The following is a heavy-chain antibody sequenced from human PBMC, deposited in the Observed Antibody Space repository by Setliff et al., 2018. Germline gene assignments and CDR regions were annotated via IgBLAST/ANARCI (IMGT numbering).Heavy chain of an antibody. CDR3: ARSMFSGYLPLGGKYSMDV. CDR1: GFTFSTYR. J-gene: IGHJ6*03. CDR2: IWDDGVKK. Sequence: PGGSLRLSCAASGFTFSTYRMHWVRQAPGKGLEWVAVIWDDGVKKYHADSVKGRFTISRDNSKNTLYLQMNSLRPEDTAVYYCARSMFSGYLPLGGKYSMDVWGKGTMVTVSS. D-gene: IGHD3-22*01. V-gene: IGHV3-33*08.